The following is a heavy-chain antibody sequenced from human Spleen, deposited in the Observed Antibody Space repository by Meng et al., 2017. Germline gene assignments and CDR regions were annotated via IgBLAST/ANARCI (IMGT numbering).Heavy chain of an antibody. J-gene: IGHJ4*02. CDR1: GFTVSSNY. CDR3: ARDYSDFDY. V-gene: IGHV3-66*01. D-gene: IGHD2-15*01. CDR2: IYSGGST. Sequence: GESLKISCAASGFTVSSNYMSWVRQAPGKGLEWVSVIYSGGSTYYADSVKGRFTISRDNAKNSLYLQMNSLRAEDTAVYYCARDYSDFDYWGQGTLVTVSS.